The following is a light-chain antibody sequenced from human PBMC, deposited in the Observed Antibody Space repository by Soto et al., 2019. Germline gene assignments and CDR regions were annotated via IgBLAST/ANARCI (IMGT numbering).Light chain of an antibody. V-gene: IGKV1-33*01. CDR1: KNINNY. CDR2: DAS. CDR3: QQYENRPT. Sequence: IRITQSPSSLSAYVGDTGTIPCQESKNINNYLNWYQQKPGRAPKLLIYDASNLEAGVPSRFRGSGSGTDFTLTISRLQPEDIATDYCQQYENRPTFGQGTRLAIK. J-gene: IGKJ5*01.